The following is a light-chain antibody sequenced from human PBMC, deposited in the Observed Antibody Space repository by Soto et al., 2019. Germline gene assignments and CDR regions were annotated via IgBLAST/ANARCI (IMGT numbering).Light chain of an antibody. CDR3: AASDDSLNGDV. V-gene: IGLV1-44*01. Sequence: QSFLTQPPSASGTPGQRVTISCSGSSSNIGSNTVNWYQQLPGTAPTLLIYSNNQRPSGVPDRFSGSKSGTSASLAISGLQSEDEADYYCAASDDSLNGDVVGTATKVTVL. CDR2: SNN. CDR1: SSNIGSNT. J-gene: IGLJ1*01.